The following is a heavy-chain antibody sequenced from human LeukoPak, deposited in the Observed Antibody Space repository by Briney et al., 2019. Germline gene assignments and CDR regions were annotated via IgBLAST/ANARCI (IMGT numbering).Heavy chain of an antibody. J-gene: IGHJ4*02. V-gene: IGHV3-48*01. Sequence: PGGSLRLSCATSGFTFSPYSFNWVRQAPGKGLEWISYINAHRTTYYADSVEGRFTISRDNAKNSAYLQLNSLRVEDTAMYYCARSVEGSFDYWGQGTLVTVSS. CDR3: ARSVEGSFDY. D-gene: IGHD6-19*01. CDR1: GFTFSPYS. CDR2: INAHRTT.